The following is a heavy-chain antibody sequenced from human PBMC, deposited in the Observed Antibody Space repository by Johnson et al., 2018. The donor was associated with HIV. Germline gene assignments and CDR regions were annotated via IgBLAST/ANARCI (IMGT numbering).Heavy chain of an antibody. V-gene: IGHV3-66*02. CDR1: GFTFNNAW. J-gene: IGHJ3*02. CDR3: ARAGARACDI. Sequence: VQLVESGGGLVKPGGSLRLSCAASGFTFNNAWMNWVRQAPGKGLEWVSVIYSGGSTYYADSVKGRFTISRDNSKNTLYLQMNSLRAEDTAVYYCARAGARACDIWGQGTMVTVSS. CDR2: IYSGGST. D-gene: IGHD1-26*01.